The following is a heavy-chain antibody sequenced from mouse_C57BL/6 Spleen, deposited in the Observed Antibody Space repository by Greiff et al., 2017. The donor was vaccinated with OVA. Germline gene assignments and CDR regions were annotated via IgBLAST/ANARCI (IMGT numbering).Heavy chain of an antibody. V-gene: IGHV1-26*01. CDR3: ARGGDGYYPLDY. Sequence: EVQLQQSGPELVKPGASVKISCKASGYTFTDYYMNWVKQSHGKSLEWIGDINPNNGGTSYNQKFKGKATLTVDKSSSTAYMELRSLTSEDSAVYYCARGGDGYYPLDYWGQGTTLTVSS. CDR2: INPNNGGT. D-gene: IGHD2-3*01. J-gene: IGHJ2*01. CDR1: GYTFTDYY.